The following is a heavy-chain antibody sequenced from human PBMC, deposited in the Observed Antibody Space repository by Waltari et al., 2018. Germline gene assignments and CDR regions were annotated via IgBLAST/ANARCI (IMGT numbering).Heavy chain of an antibody. CDR1: GFTFSGST. V-gene: IGHV3-73*01. CDR3: TGGAVTGTDF. Sequence: EVQVVESGGGLVQPGGSLKLSCATSGFTFSGSTIHWVRQTSGKWLEWIGRIRSKPNKYATRDTASVEGRFTISRDDSENTAYLQMSSLMTEDTAVYYCTGGAVTGTDFWGQGTLVTVSS. D-gene: IGHD6-13*01. CDR2: IRSKPNKYAT. J-gene: IGHJ4*02.